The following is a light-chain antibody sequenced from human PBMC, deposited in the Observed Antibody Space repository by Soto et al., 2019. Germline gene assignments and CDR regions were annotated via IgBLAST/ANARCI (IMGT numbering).Light chain of an antibody. Sequence: QSLLTQPPSASGTPGQRVTISCSGSNSNIGSNTVNWYQQLPGAAPRLLIYGNNHRPSGAPDRFSGSKSGTSASLAISGLQSEDEADYFCAAWEDSLNGWVFGGGTKVTVL. CDR1: NSNIGSNT. J-gene: IGLJ3*02. CDR2: GNN. V-gene: IGLV1-44*01. CDR3: AAWEDSLNGWV.